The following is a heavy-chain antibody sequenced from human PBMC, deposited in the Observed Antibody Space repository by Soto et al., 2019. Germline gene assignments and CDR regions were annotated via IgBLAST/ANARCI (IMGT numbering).Heavy chain of an antibody. J-gene: IGHJ4*02. V-gene: IGHV3-30*18. D-gene: IGHD6-13*01. CDR1: GFTFSSYG. Sequence: GGSLRLSCAASGFTFSSYGMHWVRQAPGKGLEWVAVISYDGSNKYYADSVKGRFTISRDNSKNTLYLQMNSLRAEDTAVYYCAKERLIAAAGCFDYWGQGTLVTVSS. CDR3: AKERLIAAAGCFDY. CDR2: ISYDGSNK.